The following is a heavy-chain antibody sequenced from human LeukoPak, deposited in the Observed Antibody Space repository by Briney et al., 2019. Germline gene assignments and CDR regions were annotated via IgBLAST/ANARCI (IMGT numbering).Heavy chain of an antibody. CDR1: GFTFSSYW. V-gene: IGHV3-74*01. CDR2: INSDGSST. J-gene: IGHJ4*02. CDR3: AKGGPLAQNGRFDY. Sequence: GGSLRLSCAASGFTFSSYWMHWVRQAPGKGLVWVSRINSDGSSTSYADSVKGRFTISRDNAKNTLYLQMNSLRAEDTAVYYCAKGGPLAQNGRFDYWGQGTLVTVSS. D-gene: IGHD3-16*01.